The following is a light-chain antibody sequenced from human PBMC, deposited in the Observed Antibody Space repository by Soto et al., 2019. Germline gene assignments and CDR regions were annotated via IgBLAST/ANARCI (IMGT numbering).Light chain of an antibody. CDR2: KAS. V-gene: IGKV1-5*03. Sequence: DIQMTQSPSTLSASVGDRVTITCRASQSISSWLAWYQQKPGKAPKLLIYKASSLESGVPSRFSGSGPGTHFTLAISSVQPDDVATYYCQQYNSFALTVGGGPKVEIK. CDR1: QSISSW. CDR3: QQYNSFALT. J-gene: IGKJ4*01.